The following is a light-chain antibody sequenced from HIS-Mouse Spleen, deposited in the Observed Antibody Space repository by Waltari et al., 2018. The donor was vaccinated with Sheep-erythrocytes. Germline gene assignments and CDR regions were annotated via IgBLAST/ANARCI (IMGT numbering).Light chain of an antibody. V-gene: IGLV2-11*01. CDR2: DVS. CDR1: SSDVGGYYF. J-gene: IGLJ1*01. CDR3: CSYAGSYNHV. Sequence: HSALPQPPSASGSPGLSATISCTGTSSDVGGYYFFSWYQQHPGKAPKLMIYDVSKRPSGVPDRVSGSKSGNTASLTISGLQAEDEADYYCCSYAGSYNHVFATGTKVTVL.